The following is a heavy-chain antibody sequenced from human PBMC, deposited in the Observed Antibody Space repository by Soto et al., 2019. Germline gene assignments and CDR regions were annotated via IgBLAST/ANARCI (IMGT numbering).Heavy chain of an antibody. CDR1: GASISSGEHY. J-gene: IGHJ4*02. D-gene: IGHD3-10*01. Sequence: QVQLQESGPGLVKHSQTLSLTCTVSGASISSGEHYWSWIRQHPGEGLEWIGDIYISGNTYYNPSLKSRLTISVDTSKNQFSLSLSSVTAADSAVYYYARYGGRGILEYWGQGTLFTVSS. V-gene: IGHV4-31*02. CDR2: IYISGNT. CDR3: ARYGGRGILEY.